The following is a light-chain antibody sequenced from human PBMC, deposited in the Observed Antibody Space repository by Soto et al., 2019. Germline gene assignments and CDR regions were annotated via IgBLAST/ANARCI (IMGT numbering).Light chain of an antibody. V-gene: IGKV3-15*01. CDR2: GAS. CDR3: KQYHNWPPQYT. Sequence: EIVMTQSPASLSVSPGDGATLSCRASQTVARNVAWYQQKPGQGPRLLIHGASTRAAGVPARFSGSGSGTDFTLTISSLQSEDFAVYYCKQYHNWPPQYTFGQGKRLKIK. J-gene: IGKJ2*01. CDR1: QTVARN.